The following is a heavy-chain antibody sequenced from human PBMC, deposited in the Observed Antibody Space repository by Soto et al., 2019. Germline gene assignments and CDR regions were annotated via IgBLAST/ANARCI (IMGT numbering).Heavy chain of an antibody. CDR2: VSGSGDST. J-gene: IGHJ4*02. Sequence: GGSLRLSCVASCFTFDNYAMGWVRQAPGKGLEWVSGVSGSGDSTYYADSVKGRFTISRDNSKNTVFLQISSLRAEDTATYFCAKVGDYDFWSGYPFFDYWGQGTPVTVSS. V-gene: IGHV3-23*01. CDR1: CFTFDNYA. CDR3: AKVGDYDFWSGYPFFDY. D-gene: IGHD3-3*01.